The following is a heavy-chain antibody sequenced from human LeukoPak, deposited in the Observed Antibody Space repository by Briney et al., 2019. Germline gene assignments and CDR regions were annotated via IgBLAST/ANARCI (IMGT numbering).Heavy chain of an antibody. V-gene: IGHV1-69*13. D-gene: IGHD6-13*01. CDR3: ARVPTYSSSRNSANRVHPYYYYMDV. CDR1: GGTFSSYA. J-gene: IGHJ6*03. CDR2: IIPIFGTA. Sequence: ASVKVSCKASGGTFSSYAISWVRQAPGQGLEWMGGIIPIFGTANYAQKFQGRVTITADESTSTAYMELSSLRSEDTAVYYCARVPTYSSSRNSANRVHPYYYYMDVWGKGTTVTISS.